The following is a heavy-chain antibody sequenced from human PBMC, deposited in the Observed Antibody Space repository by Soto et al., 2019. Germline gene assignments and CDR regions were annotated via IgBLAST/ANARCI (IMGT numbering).Heavy chain of an antibody. CDR2: IKFDGSEK. V-gene: IGHV3-7*03. D-gene: IGHD2-2*01. Sequence: PGGSLRLSCEASGFTFSDYWMSWVRQAPGRGPEWVANIKFDGSEKQYVDSVRGRFTISRDNSRNSLFLQMNSLRAGDTAVYYCVQDGGYCSSSTCYSPRNHYFDSWGQGTLVTVS. CDR3: VQDGGYCSSSTCYSPRNHYFDS. CDR1: GFTFSDYW. J-gene: IGHJ4*02.